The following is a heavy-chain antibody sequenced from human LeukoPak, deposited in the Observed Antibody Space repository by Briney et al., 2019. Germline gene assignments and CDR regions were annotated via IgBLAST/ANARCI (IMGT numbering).Heavy chain of an antibody. CDR3: ARARMDSSSSLIDY. V-gene: IGHV3-74*01. CDR2: INSDGSST. D-gene: IGHD6-6*01. Sequence: GGSLRLSCAASGITVSSNHMSWVRQAPGKGLVWVSRINSDGSSTSYADSVKSRFTISRDNAKNTLYLQMNCLRAEDTAVYYCARARMDSSSSLIDYWGQGTLVTVSS. J-gene: IGHJ4*02. CDR1: GITVSSNH.